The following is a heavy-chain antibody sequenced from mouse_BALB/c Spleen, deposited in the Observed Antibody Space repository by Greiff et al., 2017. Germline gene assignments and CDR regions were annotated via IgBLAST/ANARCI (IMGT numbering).Heavy chain of an antibody. D-gene: IGHD1-1*01. CDR2: IDPENGNT. V-gene: IGHV14-1*02. Sequence: EVKLMESGAELVRPGALVKLSCKASGFNIKDYYMHWVKQRPEQGLEWIGWIDPENGNTIYDPKFQGKASITADTSSNTAYLQLSSLTSEDTAVYYCARIYYYGSSYGVWGAGTTVTVSS. CDR3: ARIYYYGSSYGV. CDR1: GFNIKDYY. J-gene: IGHJ1*01.